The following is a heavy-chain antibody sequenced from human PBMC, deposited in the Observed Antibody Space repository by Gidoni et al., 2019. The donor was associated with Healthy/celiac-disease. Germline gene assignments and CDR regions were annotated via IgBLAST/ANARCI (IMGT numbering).Heavy chain of an antibody. CDR1: GFTVSRNY. V-gene: IGHV3-53*02. CDR3: ARGFEGGWYHPPCCAFDI. D-gene: IGHD6-19*01. CDR2: IYSGGDR. Sequence: EVQLVETGGGLIQPGGSLRLSCAASGFTVSRNYMSWVRQAPGKGLEWVSIIYSGGDRYYADSVKGRFTISRDNSRNTLYLQMNSLRVEDTAVYYCARGFEGGWYHPPCCAFDIWGQGTMVTVSS. J-gene: IGHJ3*02.